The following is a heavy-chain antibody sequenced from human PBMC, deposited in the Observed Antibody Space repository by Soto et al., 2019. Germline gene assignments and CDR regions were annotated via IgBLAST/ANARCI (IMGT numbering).Heavy chain of an antibody. J-gene: IGHJ4*02. D-gene: IGHD4-17*01. V-gene: IGHV4-39*01. CDR3: ASGTVTIDY. CDR1: GGSISSSSYY. Sequence: QLQLQESGPGLVKPSETLSLTCTVSGGSISSSSYYWGWIRQPPGKGLEWIGSIYYSGSTYYNPSLXXRXTXXVDTSKNQFSLKLSSVTAADTAVYYCASGTVTIDYWGQGTLVTVSS. CDR2: IYYSGST.